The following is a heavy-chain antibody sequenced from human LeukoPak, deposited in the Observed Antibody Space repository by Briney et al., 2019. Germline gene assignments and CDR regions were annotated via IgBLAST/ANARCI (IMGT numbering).Heavy chain of an antibody. CDR1: GFTFDDYG. CDR2: INWNGGST. D-gene: IGHD3-22*01. V-gene: IGHV3-20*04. Sequence: AGGSLRLSCAASGFTFDDYGMSWVRQAPGKGLEWVSGINWNGGSTGYADSVKGRFTISRDNAKNSLYLQMNSLRAEDTALYYCARGYDSSGYSDAFDIWGQGTMVTVSS. CDR3: ARGYDSSGYSDAFDI. J-gene: IGHJ3*02.